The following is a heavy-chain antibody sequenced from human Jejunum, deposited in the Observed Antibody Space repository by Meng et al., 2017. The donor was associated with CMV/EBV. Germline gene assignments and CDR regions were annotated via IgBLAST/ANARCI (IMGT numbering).Heavy chain of an antibody. CDR3: ARHQGYYYDGSVDS. J-gene: IGHJ4*02. D-gene: IGHD3-22*01. CDR2: ISSSSTYI. V-gene: IGHV3-21*01. Sequence: ASGLTFNKYSMNWVRQAPGKGLEWVSSISSSSTYIYYADSVKGRFAISRDNAKSSLYLQMNSLRAEDTAVYYCARHQGYYYDGSVDSWGQGTLVTVSS. CDR1: GLTFNKYS.